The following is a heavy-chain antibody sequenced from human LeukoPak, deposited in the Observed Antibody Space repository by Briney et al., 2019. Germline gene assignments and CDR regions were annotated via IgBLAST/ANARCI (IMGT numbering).Heavy chain of an antibody. D-gene: IGHD2-2*01. CDR1: GFTLSDYY. V-gene: IGHV3-11*01. CDR3: TRASRSTDH. J-gene: IGHJ4*02. CDR2: ISGSGTDI. Sequence: PGGSLRLSRTASGFTLSDYYMSWIRQAPGKGLEWVSCISGSGTDIYYADSVKGRFTVSRDNAMNSLYLQMNSLRADDTAVYYCTRASRSTDHWGQGALVTVSS.